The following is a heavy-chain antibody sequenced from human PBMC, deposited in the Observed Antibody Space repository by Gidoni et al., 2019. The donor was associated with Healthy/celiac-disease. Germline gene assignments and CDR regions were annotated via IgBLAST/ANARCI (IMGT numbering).Heavy chain of an antibody. CDR3: ARIGDDDDYGGNGFRSVDY. CDR1: GYTFTSYG. Sequence: QVQLVQSGAAVKKPGASVKVSCQASGYTFTSYGISWVRQAPGQGLEWMGWISAYNGNTNYAQKLQGRVTMTTDTSTSTAYMELRSLRSDDTAVYYCARIGDDDDYGGNGFRSVDYWGQGTLVTVSS. V-gene: IGHV1-18*01. D-gene: IGHD4-17*01. J-gene: IGHJ4*02. CDR2: ISAYNGNT.